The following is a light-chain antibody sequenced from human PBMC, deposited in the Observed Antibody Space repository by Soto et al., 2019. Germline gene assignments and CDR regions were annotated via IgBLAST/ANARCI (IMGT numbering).Light chain of an antibody. CDR1: SSDAGNYNF. Sequence: QSALTQPRSVSGSPGQSVTISCTGTSSDAGNYNFVSWYQHHPGKAPKLMIYDVDKRPSGVPDRFSGSKSGNTASLTISGLQAEDEADYYCCSYAGSYPFVFGTGTKVTVL. J-gene: IGLJ1*01. CDR2: DVD. CDR3: CSYAGSYPFV. V-gene: IGLV2-11*01.